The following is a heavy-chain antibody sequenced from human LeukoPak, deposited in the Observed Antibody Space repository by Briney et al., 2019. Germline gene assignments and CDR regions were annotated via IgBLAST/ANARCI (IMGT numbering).Heavy chain of an antibody. Sequence: GGSLRLSCAASGFTFSSYGMSWVRQAPGKGLEWVSAISGSGGSTYYADSVKGRFTISRDNSKNTLYLQMNSLRAEDTAVYYCAKHYGPDYYYDSSGYYYGDYWGQGTLVTVSS. CDR2: ISGSGGST. J-gene: IGHJ4*02. CDR1: GFTFSSYG. D-gene: IGHD3-22*01. CDR3: AKHYGPDYYYDSSGYYYGDY. V-gene: IGHV3-23*01.